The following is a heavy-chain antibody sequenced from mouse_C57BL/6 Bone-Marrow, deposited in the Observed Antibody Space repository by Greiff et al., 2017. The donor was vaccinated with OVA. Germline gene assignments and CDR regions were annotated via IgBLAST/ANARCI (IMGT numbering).Heavy chain of an antibody. CDR2: IHPNSGST. J-gene: IGHJ2*01. D-gene: IGHD3-3*01. CDR3: ARRGTEGLYFDY. CDR1: GYTFTSYW. Sequence: QVQLKQPGAELVKPGASVKLSCKASGYTFTSYWMHWVKQRPGQGLEWIGMIHPNSGSTNYNEKFKSKATLTVDKSSSTAYMQLSSLTSEDSAVYYCARRGTEGLYFDYWGQGTTLTVSS. V-gene: IGHV1-64*01.